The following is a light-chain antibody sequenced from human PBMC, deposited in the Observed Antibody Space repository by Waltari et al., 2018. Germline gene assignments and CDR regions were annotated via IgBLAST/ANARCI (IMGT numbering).Light chain of an antibody. CDR2: GTS. J-gene: IGKJ5*01. CDR3: QYLSNYPT. CDR1: QAINSY. Sequence: GDRVTITCRASQAINSYFAWYQQKPGRAPKLLIYGTSTLQSGVPSRFSGSGSGTEFSLTISSLQPEDFATYYCQYLSNYPTFGQGTRLDIK. V-gene: IGKV1-9*01.